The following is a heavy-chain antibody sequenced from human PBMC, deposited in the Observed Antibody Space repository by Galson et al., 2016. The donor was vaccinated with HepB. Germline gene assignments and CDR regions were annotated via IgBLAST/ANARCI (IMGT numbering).Heavy chain of an antibody. CDR3: ARHIGGRGYFEF. V-gene: IGHV3-74*01. CDR1: GVMFSRSG. CDR2: MSGDGGVT. D-gene: IGHD2-21*01. J-gene: IGHJ4*02. Sequence: SLRISCAVSGVMFSRSGMHWGSQALGEGLVWVSRMSGDGGVTDYADSVKGRFTISRDNAKNTLYLQRNSLRAEDTPLYYRARHIGGRGYFEFWGQGALVTVSS.